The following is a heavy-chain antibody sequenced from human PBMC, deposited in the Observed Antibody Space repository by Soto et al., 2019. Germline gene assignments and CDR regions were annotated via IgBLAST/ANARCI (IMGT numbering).Heavy chain of an antibody. D-gene: IGHD4-4*01. Sequence: VVCLRVSRAASVSPFSGYSMNWVRQAPGKGLEWVSSISSSSSYIYSADSVKGRFTISRDNAKNSLYLQMNSLRAEDTAVYYCAREDYSNFDYWGQGILVTLSS. CDR1: VSPFSGYS. CDR2: ISSSSSYI. J-gene: IGHJ4*02. CDR3: AREDYSNFDY. V-gene: IGHV3-21*01.